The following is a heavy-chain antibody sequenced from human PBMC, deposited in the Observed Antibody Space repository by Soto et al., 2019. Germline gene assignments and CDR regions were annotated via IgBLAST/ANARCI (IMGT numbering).Heavy chain of an antibody. Sequence: GTLSLTCTVSGGSISSYYCSWIRQPPGKGLEWVGYIYYSGSTNYNPSLKSRVTISVDTSKNQFSVKGRFTISRDNSKNTLYLQMNSLRAEDTAVYYCAKRTVLDYWGQGTQVTGS. CDR1: GGSISSYY. V-gene: IGHV4-59*01. CDR2: IYYSGST. D-gene: IGHD3-10*01. J-gene: IGHJ4*02. CDR3: YLQMNSLRAEDTAVYYCAKRTVLDY.